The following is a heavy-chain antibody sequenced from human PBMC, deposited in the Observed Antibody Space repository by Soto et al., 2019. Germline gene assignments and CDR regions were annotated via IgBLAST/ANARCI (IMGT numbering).Heavy chain of an antibody. CDR2: INPKSRGT. J-gene: IGHJ5*02. V-gene: IGHV1-2*02. CDR1: GYTFTGHF. CDR3: ARVTLKAGNWFDP. Sequence: SSVKASCNASGYTFTGHFIHWVGQAPGQGFGWMGWINPKSRGTAYAQKFQGRVTMTRDTSNSTAYMGLRGLRSDDTAIYYCARVTLKAGNWFDPWGQGTLVTVSS.